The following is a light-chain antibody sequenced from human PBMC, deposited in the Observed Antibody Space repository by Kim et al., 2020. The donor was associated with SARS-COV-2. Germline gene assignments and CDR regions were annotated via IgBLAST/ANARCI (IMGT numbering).Light chain of an antibody. CDR2: RND. V-gene: IGLV1-47*01. Sequence: ELTQPPSASGTPGQRVTISCSGSSSNIGSNYVYWYQQLPGTAPKLLIYRNDQRPSGVPDRFSGSKSGTSASLAISGLRSEDEADYYCAAWDDSLSGWVFGGGTQLTVL. J-gene: IGLJ3*02. CDR1: SSNIGSNY. CDR3: AAWDDSLSGWV.